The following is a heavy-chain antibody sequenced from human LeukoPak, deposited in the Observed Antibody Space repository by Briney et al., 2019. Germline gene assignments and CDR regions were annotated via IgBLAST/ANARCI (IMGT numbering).Heavy chain of an antibody. CDR2: IKSKTDGGTA. Sequence: GGSLRLSCAASGFTFSSAWMTWVRQAPGKGLEWVGRIKSKTDGGTADYAASVEGRFTISRDDSKNTLYLQMNSLKTEDTALYYCSTDPWGGAQGRYLDVWGRGTLVTVSS. CDR1: GFTFSSAW. D-gene: IGHD1-26*01. J-gene: IGHJ2*01. CDR3: STDPWGGAQGRYLDV. V-gene: IGHV3-15*01.